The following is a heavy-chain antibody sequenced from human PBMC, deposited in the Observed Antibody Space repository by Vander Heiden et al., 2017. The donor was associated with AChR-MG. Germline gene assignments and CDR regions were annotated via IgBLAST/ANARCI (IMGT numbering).Heavy chain of an antibody. CDR2: IKSKVSGGTT. D-gene: IGHD3-16*02. CDR3: TKDRPFTGEGVIVY. Sequence: EVQLVQSGRGLVKPGGSLIISCVVSRLTFSNAWLTWVRQAPGKGLEWVGRIKSKVSGGTTDYAAPVKDRFTISRDDSKNTLYLQMNSLRTEDTAVYYYTKDRPFTGEGVIVYWGQGTLVTVSS. CDR1: RLTFSNAW. V-gene: IGHV3-15*01. J-gene: IGHJ4*02.